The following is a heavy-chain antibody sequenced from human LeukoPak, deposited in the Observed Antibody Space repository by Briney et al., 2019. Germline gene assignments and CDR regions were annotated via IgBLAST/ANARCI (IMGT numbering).Heavy chain of an antibody. CDR1: GGSISSSSYY. J-gene: IGHJ4*02. V-gene: IGHV4-39*01. D-gene: IGHD6-6*01. CDR2: IYYSGST. Sequence: SETLSLTCTVSGGSISSSSYYWGWIRQPPGKGLGWIGCIYYSGSTYYNPSLKSRVTISVDTSQNQFSLKLSSVTAADTAVYYCARHSLYSSSSLDYWGQGTLVTVSS. CDR3: ARHSLYSSSSLDY.